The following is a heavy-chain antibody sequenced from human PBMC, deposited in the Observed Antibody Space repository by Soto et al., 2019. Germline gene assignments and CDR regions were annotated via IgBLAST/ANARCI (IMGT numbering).Heavy chain of an antibody. CDR2: MNSDGSTT. Sequence: GGSLRLSCAASGFTFSSSWMHWVRQAPGKGLVWVSRMNSDGSTTNYADSVKGRFTISRDNAKNTLYLQINSLSAEDTAVYYCARAGSYRFDYWGQGPRSPSPQ. D-gene: IGHD3-16*02. CDR3: ARAGSYRFDY. J-gene: IGHJ4*02. V-gene: IGHV3-74*01. CDR1: GFTFSSSW.